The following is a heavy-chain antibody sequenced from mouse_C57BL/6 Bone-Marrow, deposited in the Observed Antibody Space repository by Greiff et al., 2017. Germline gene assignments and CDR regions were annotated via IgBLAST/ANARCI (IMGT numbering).Heavy chain of an antibody. V-gene: IGHV1-4*01. CDR2: INPSSGYT. CDR3: ACYYYGSSFDY. Sequence: VMLVESGAELARPGASVKMSCKASGYTFTSYTMHWVKQRPGQGLEWIGYINPSSGYTKYNQKFKDKATLTADKSSSTAYMQLSSLTSEDSAVYYCACYYYGSSFDYWGQGTTLTVSS. J-gene: IGHJ2*01. CDR1: GYTFTSYT. D-gene: IGHD1-1*01.